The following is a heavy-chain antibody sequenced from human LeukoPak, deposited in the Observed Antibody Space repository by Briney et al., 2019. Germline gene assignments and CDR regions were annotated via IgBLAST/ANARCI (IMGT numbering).Heavy chain of an antibody. CDR3: ARGSHGSYGAFDI. V-gene: IGHV3-33*01. Sequence: GGSLRLSCAASGFTFSSYGMHWVRQAPGKGLEWVAVIWYDGSNKYYADSVKGRFTISRDNSKNTLYLQMNSLRAEDTAVYYCARGSHGSYGAFDIWGQGTMVTVSS. CDR1: GFTFSSYG. J-gene: IGHJ3*02. CDR2: IWYDGSNK. D-gene: IGHD1-26*01.